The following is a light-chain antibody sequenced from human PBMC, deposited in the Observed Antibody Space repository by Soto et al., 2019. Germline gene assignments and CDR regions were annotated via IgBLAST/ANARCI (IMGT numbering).Light chain of an antibody. Sequence: EIVLTQSPATLSLSPGERATLSCRATENLRTFLAWYQQKAGQAPRLLIYDASNRATGIPDRFSGSGSGTDFTITISNLEPEDSAVYYCQQRSSWPLTFGGGTKVDIK. CDR2: DAS. J-gene: IGKJ4*01. CDR3: QQRSSWPLT. V-gene: IGKV3-11*01. CDR1: ENLRTF.